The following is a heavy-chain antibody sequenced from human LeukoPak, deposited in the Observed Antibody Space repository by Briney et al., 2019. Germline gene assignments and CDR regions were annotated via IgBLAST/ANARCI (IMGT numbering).Heavy chain of an antibody. J-gene: IGHJ3*02. CDR3: ARYLSTVTKLVGGAFDI. CDR2: INPSGGSI. Sequence: ASVKVSCKASGYTFTSYYMHWVRQAPGQGLEWMGIINPSGGSISYAQKFQGRVTMTRDTSTSTVYMELSSLRSEDTAVYYCARYLSTVTKLVGGAFDIWGQGTMVTVSS. CDR1: GYTFTSYY. V-gene: IGHV1-46*01. D-gene: IGHD4-17*01.